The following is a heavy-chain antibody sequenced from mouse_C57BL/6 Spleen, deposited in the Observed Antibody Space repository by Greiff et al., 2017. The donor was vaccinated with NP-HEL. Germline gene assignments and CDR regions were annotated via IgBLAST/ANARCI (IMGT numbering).Heavy chain of an antibody. CDR3: ARSYLVSRGFAY. V-gene: IGHV1-69*01. D-gene: IGHD6-2*01. Sequence: QVQLQQPGAELVMPGASVKLSCKASGYTFTSYWMHWVKQRPGQGLEWIGEIDPSDSYTNYNQKFKGKSTLTVDKSSSTAYMQLSSLTSEDSAVYYCARSYLVSRGFAYWGQGTLVTVSA. J-gene: IGHJ3*01. CDR2: IDPSDSYT. CDR1: GYTFTSYW.